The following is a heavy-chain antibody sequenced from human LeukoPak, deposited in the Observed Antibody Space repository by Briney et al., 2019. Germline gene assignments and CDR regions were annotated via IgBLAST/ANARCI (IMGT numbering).Heavy chain of an antibody. CDR1: GYTFTGYY. Sequence: ASVNVSCKASGYTFTGYYMHWVRQAPGQGLERMGWINPNSGGTNYAQKFQGWVTMTRDTSISTAYMELSRLRSDDTAVYYCARGGYYDAFDIWGQGTMVSVSS. V-gene: IGHV1-2*04. J-gene: IGHJ3*02. D-gene: IGHD2-21*01. CDR3: ARGGYYDAFDI. CDR2: INPNSGGT.